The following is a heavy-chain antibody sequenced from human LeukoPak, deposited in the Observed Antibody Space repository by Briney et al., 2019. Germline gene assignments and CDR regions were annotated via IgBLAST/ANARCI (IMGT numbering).Heavy chain of an antibody. CDR2: IYSGGST. J-gene: IGHJ4*02. CDR1: GFTFSSYS. V-gene: IGHV3-53*01. CDR3: ARSRRYYYDSSGCFDY. Sequence: GGSLRLSCSASGFTFSSYSMSWVRQAPGKGLEWVSVIYSGGSTYYADSVKGRFTISRDNSKNTLYLQMNSLRAEDTAVYYCARSRRYYYDSSGCFDYWGQGTLVTVSS. D-gene: IGHD3-22*01.